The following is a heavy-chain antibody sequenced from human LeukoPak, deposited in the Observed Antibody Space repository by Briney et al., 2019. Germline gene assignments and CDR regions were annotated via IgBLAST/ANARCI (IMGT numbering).Heavy chain of an antibody. V-gene: IGHV3-30-3*01. CDR1: GFTFSSYA. D-gene: IGHD6-6*01. CDR3: ATLKLRGSSSEDFDY. J-gene: IGHJ4*02. Sequence: GGSLRLSCAASGFTFSSYAMHWVRQAPGKGLEWVAVVSYDGSNKYYADSVKGRFTISRDNSKNTLYLQMNSLRAEDTAVYYCATLKLRGSSSEDFDYWGQGTLVTVSS. CDR2: VSYDGSNK.